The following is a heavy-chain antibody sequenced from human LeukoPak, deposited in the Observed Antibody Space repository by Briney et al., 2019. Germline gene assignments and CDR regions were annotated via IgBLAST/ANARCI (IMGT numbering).Heavy chain of an antibody. D-gene: IGHD3-16*01. J-gene: IGHJ4*02. CDR3: ARRGDNDY. V-gene: IGHV3-48*04. CDR1: GFTFSSYS. Sequence: PGGSLRLSCAVSGFTFSSYSMNWVRQAPGKGLEWVSYISSSSSTIYYADSVKGRFTISRDNAKNSLYLQMNSLRAEDTAVYYCARRGDNDYWGQGTLVTVSS. CDR2: ISSSSSTI.